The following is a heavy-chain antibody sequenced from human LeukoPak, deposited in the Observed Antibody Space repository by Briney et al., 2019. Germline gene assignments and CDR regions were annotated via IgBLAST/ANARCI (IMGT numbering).Heavy chain of an antibody. CDR3: ARSIVGATSVIDY. CDR2: INPNGGGT. CDR1: GYTFTGYY. D-gene: IGHD1-26*01. J-gene: IGHJ4*02. V-gene: IGHV1-2*02. Sequence: ASVKVSCKASGYTFTGYYMHWVRQAPGQGLEWMGWINPNGGGTNYAQKFQGRVTMTRDTSISTAYMELSRLRSDDTAVYYCARSIVGATSVIDYWGQGTLVTVSS.